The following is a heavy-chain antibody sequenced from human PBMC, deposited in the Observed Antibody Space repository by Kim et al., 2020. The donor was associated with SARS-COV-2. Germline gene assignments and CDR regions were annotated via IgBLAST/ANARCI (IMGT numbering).Heavy chain of an antibody. D-gene: IGHD6-19*01. J-gene: IGHJ3*02. Sequence: GGSLRLSCAASGFSLSGYGMHWVRQAPGKGLEWLAFMSYDGSIKHYADPVKGRFTISGDFSKNTLSLQMNTLRLEDTAVYYCARGAVSGANAFDIWGQGT. CDR2: MSYDGSIK. CDR3: ARGAVSGANAFDI. V-gene: IGHV3-33*05. CDR1: GFSLSGYG.